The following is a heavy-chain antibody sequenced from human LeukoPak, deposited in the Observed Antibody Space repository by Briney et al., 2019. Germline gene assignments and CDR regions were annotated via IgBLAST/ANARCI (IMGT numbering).Heavy chain of an antibody. D-gene: IGHD3-22*01. CDR1: GYTFTSYY. Sequence: ASVKVSCKASGYTFTSYYMHWVRQAPGQGLEWMGIINPSGGSTSYAQKFQGRVTMTRDMSTSTVYMELSSLRSEDTAVYFCAKVGTYYYDYSVYPSEYLDFWGQGTLVTVSS. J-gene: IGHJ4*02. V-gene: IGHV1-46*01. CDR3: AKVGTYYYDYSVYPSEYLDF. CDR2: INPSGGST.